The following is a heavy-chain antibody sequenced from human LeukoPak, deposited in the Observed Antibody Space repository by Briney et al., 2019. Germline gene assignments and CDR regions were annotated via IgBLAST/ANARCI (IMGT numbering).Heavy chain of an antibody. CDR3: ARADYGDYGFFDY. CDR2: IKQEGSEK. J-gene: IGHJ4*02. Sequence: GSLRLSCAASGFTFSSHWMSWVRQAPGKGLEWVANIKQEGSEKKYVDSVKGRFTISRDNAKNSLYLQMNSLRAEDTAVYYCARADYGDYGFFDYWGQGTLVTVSS. V-gene: IGHV3-7*04. D-gene: IGHD4-17*01. CDR1: GFTFSSHW.